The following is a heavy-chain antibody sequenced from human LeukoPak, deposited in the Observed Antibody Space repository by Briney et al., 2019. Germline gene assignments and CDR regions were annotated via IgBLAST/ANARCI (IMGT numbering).Heavy chain of an antibody. CDR2: IYTSGST. Sequence: SEPLTLTCTVSGGSISSYYGIWIRQPAGKGLEWIGRIYTSGSTNYNPSRKRRVTMSVDTSKNQFSLKLSSVTAADTAVYYCARDAAAGPIDYWGQGTLVTVSS. V-gene: IGHV4-4*07. CDR3: ARDAAAGPIDY. D-gene: IGHD6-13*01. J-gene: IGHJ4*02. CDR1: GGSISSYY.